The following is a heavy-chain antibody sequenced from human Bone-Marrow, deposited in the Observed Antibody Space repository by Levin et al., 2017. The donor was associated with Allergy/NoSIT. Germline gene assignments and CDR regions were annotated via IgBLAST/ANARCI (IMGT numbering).Heavy chain of an antibody. D-gene: IGHD3-22*01. Sequence: GESLKISCKASGYTFTSYGISWVRQAPGQGLEWMGWISAYNGNTNYAQKLQGRVTMTTDTSTSTAYMELRSLRSDDTAVYYCARPSTPVNPYYDSSGDLDFYGYWGQGTLVTVSS. CDR1: GYTFTSYG. J-gene: IGHJ4*02. CDR2: ISAYNGNT. CDR3: ARPSTPVNPYYDSSGDLDFYGY. V-gene: IGHV1-18*01.